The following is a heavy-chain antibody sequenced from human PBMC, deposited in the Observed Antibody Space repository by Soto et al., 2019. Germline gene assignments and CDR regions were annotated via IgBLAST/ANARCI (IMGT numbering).Heavy chain of an antibody. D-gene: IGHD6-19*01. CDR3: AKSIAVAGTSWDY. CDR2: ISSSSSYT. CDR1: GFTFSDYY. J-gene: IGHJ4*02. V-gene: IGHV3-11*06. Sequence: QVQLVESGGGLVKPGGSLRLSCAASGFTFSDYYMSWIRQAPGKGLEWVSYISSSSSYTNYADSVKGRFTISRDNAKNSLYLQMSSLRAEDTAVYYCAKSIAVAGTSWDYWGQGTLVTVSS.